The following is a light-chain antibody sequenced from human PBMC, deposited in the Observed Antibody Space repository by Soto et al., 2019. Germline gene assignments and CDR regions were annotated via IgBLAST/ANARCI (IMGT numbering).Light chain of an antibody. V-gene: IGLV2-14*01. J-gene: IGLJ1*01. Sequence: QSVLTQPASVSGSPGQSITISCTGTSSDVGGYNYVSWYQQYPGKAPEFMIYDVFNRPSGVSNRFSGSKSGNTASLTISGLQAEDEADYYCASYVSSSSTPYVFGTGTKLTVL. CDR3: ASYVSSSSTPYV. CDR1: SSDVGGYNY. CDR2: DVF.